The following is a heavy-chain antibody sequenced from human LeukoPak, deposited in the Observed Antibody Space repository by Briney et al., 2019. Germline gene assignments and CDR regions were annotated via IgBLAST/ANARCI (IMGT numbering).Heavy chain of an antibody. J-gene: IGHJ6*02. V-gene: IGHV3-9*01. CDR2: IRWNSGSI. CDR3: ARVNPYYYYGMDV. CDR1: GFTFDDYA. Sequence: GGSLRLSCAASGFTFDDYAMHWVRQAPGKGPEWVSGIRWNSGSIGYADSVKGRFTISRDNAKNSLYLQMNSLRAEDTALYYCARVNPYYYYGMDVWGQGTTVTVSS.